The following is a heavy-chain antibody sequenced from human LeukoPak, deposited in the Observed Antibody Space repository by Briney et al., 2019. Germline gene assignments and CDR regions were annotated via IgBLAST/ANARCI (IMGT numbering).Heavy chain of an antibody. CDR3: ATSHVFGDYELF. CDR2: ISYDGSNK. D-gene: IGHD4-17*01. Sequence: GGSLRLSCAASGFTFSSYGMHWVRQAPGKGLEWVAVISYDGSNKYYADSVKGRFTISRDNSKNTLYLQMNSLRAEDTAVCYCATSHVFGDYELFWGQGTLVTVSS. V-gene: IGHV3-30*03. CDR1: GFTFSSYG. J-gene: IGHJ4*02.